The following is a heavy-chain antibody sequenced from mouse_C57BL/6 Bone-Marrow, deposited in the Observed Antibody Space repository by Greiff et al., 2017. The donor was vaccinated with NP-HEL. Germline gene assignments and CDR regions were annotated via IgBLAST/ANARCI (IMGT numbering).Heavy chain of an antibody. J-gene: IGHJ1*03. CDR2: IDPENGDT. CDR1: GFNIKDDY. Sequence: VQLQQSGAELVRPGASVKLSCTASGFNIKDDYMHWVKQRPEQGLEWIGWIDPENGDTEYASKFQGKATITADTSSNPAYLQLSSLTSEDTAVYYCTTGVFWYFDVWGTGTTVTVSS. CDR3: TTGVFWYFDV. V-gene: IGHV14-4*01.